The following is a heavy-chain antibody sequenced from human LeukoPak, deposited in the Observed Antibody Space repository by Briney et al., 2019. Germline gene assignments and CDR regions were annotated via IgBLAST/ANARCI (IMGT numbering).Heavy chain of an antibody. CDR1: GYNFPNYW. V-gene: IGHV5-51*01. J-gene: IGHJ4*02. CDR3: ARQFYYDSSAYFPLGY. CDR2: IYPGDSDT. D-gene: IGHD3-22*01. Sequence: GESLKISCKGSGYNFPNYWIGWVRQLPGKGLEWMGIIYPGDSDTRYSPSVQGQVTISADKSSTTAFLQWSSLKASDTAMCYCARQFYYDSSAYFPLGYWGQGTLVTVSS.